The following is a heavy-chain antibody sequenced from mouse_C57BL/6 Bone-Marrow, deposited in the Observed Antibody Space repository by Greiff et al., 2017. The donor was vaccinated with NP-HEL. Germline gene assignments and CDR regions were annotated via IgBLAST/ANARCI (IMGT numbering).Heavy chain of an antibody. Sequence: QVQLQQPGAELVMPGASVKLSCKASGYTFTSYWMHWVKQRPGQGLEWIGEIDPSDSYTNYNQKFKGKSTLTVDKSSSTAYMQLSSLTSEDSAVYYCARGGVRFAYWGQGTLVTVSA. D-gene: IGHD2-5*01. V-gene: IGHV1-69*01. CDR2: IDPSDSYT. J-gene: IGHJ3*01. CDR3: ARGGVRFAY. CDR1: GYTFTSYW.